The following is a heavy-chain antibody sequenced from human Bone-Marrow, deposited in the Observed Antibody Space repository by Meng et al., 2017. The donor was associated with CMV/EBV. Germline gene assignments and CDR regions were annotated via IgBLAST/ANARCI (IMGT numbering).Heavy chain of an antibody. V-gene: IGHV1-8*01. CDR1: GYTFTNYD. D-gene: IGHD2/OR15-2a*01. J-gene: IGHJ5*02. CDR3: ARMWSLDNSNVNWFDP. Sequence: SVNVSRKASGYTFTNYDINWVRQAPGQGLEWMGWMNPNIGNTGYAQKFQGRVTMTRDTSISTAYMELSSLRSEDTAVYYCARMWSLDNSNVNWFDPWGQGTLVTGS. CDR2: MNPNIGNT.